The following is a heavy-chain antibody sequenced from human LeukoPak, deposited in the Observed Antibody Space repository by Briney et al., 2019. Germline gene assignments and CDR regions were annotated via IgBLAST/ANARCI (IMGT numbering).Heavy chain of an antibody. CDR3: ARDYGDYMGVNWFDP. Sequence: GSSVKVSCKASGGTFRSTDITWVRQAPGQGLEWMGGIFPIFGTANYAQKFQGRVTITADESTSTVYMELSSLRSEDTAVYYCARDYGDYMGVNWFDPWGQGTLVTVSS. CDR2: IFPIFGTA. V-gene: IGHV1-69*01. D-gene: IGHD4-17*01. J-gene: IGHJ5*02. CDR1: GGTFRSTD.